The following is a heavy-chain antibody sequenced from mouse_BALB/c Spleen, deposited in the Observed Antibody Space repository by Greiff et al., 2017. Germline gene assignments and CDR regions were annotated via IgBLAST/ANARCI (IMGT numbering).Heavy chain of an antibody. Sequence: VQLQQSGAELARPGASVKLSCKASGYTFTSYWMQWVKQRPGQGLEWIGAIYPGDGDTRYTQKFKGKATLTADKSSSTAYMQLSSLASEDSAVYYCARGGTNYWGQGTTLTVSS. J-gene: IGHJ2*01. D-gene: IGHD3-3*01. CDR3: ARGGTNY. V-gene: IGHV1-87*01. CDR1: GYTFTSYW. CDR2: IYPGDGDT.